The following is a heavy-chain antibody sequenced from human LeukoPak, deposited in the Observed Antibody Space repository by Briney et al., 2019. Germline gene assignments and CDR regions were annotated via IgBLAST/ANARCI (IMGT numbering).Heavy chain of an antibody. CDR1: GGSFSGYY. J-gene: IGHJ3*02. D-gene: IGHD3-22*01. CDR3: ARPYYYDSSGCYSPGHAFDI. V-gene: IGHV4-34*01. CDR2: INHSGST. Sequence: PSETLSLTCAVYGGSFSGYYWSWIRQPPGKGLEWIGEINHSGSTNYNPSLKSRVTISVDTSKNQFSLKLSSVTAADTAVYYCARPYYYDSSGCYSPGHAFDIWGQGTMVTVSS.